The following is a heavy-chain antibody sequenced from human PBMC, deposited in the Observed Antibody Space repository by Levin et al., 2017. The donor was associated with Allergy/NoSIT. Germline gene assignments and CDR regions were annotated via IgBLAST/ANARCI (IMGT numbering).Heavy chain of an antibody. CDR2: IYPGDSDT. CDR1: GYSFTSYW. Sequence: GESLKISCKGSGYSFTSYWIGWVRQMPGKGLEWMGIIYPGDSDTRYSPSFQGQVTISADKSISTAYLQWSSLKASDTAMYYCARGNTAGMYYYDSSGYYYWVFWGQGTLVTVSS. J-gene: IGHJ4*02. CDR3: ARGNTAGMYYYDSSGYYYWVF. D-gene: IGHD3-22*01. V-gene: IGHV5-51*01.